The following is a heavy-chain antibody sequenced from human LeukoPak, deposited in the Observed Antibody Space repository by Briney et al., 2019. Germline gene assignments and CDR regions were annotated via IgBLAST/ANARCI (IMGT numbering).Heavy chain of an antibody. D-gene: IGHD3-9*01. CDR1: GGSISSGGYY. CDR3: ARESQLDWFPIRTYYFDY. Sequence: SETLSLTCTVSGGSISSGGYYWSWIRQHPGKGLEWIGYIYYSGSTYYNPSLKSRVTISVDTSKNQFSLKLSSVTAADTAVYYCARESQLDWFPIRTYYFDYWGQGTLVTVSS. J-gene: IGHJ4*02. CDR2: IYYSGST. V-gene: IGHV4-31*03.